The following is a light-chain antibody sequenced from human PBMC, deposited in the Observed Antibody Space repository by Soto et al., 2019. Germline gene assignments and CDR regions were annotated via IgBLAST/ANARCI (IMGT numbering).Light chain of an antibody. CDR1: SSDVGNYNY. Sequence: QSVLTQPRSVSGSPGQSVTISCTGTSSDVGNYNYVSWYQQHPGKAPKLMIYDVTKRPSGVPDRFSGSKSGNTASLTISGLQAEDEADYYCCSYAGSYSYVFATGTKGTVL. CDR3: CSYAGSYSYV. V-gene: IGLV2-11*01. CDR2: DVT. J-gene: IGLJ1*01.